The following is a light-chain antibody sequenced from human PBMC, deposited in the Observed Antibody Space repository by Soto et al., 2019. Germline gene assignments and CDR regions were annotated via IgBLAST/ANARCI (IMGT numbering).Light chain of an antibody. J-gene: IGKJ2*01. CDR3: QQYNSYSRNT. CDR2: KAS. V-gene: IGKV1-5*03. Sequence: DIQMTQSPSTLSASVGDRVTITCRASQSISSWLAWYQQKPGKAPKLLIYKASSLESGGPSRFSGSGSGTEFTLTICSLQPDDFASYYCQQYNSYSRNTFGQGNKLEIK. CDR1: QSISSW.